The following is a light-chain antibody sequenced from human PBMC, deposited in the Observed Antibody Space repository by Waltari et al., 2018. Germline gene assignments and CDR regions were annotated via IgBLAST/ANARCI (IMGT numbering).Light chain of an antibody. V-gene: IGKV1-5*03. CDR1: QSITNW. J-gene: IGKJ1*01. CDR2: KAS. CDR3: QQYNSYWT. Sequence: DIQMTQSPSTLSASVGDRVTITCRASQSITNWLAWYKQKPGKAPKLLIYKASSLESGVPSRFSGSGSGTEFTLTISSLQPDDFATYYCQQYNSYWTFGQGTKVEIK.